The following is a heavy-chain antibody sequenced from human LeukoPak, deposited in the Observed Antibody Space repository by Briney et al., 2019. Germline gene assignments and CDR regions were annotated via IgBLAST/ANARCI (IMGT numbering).Heavy chain of an antibody. D-gene: IGHD6-13*01. J-gene: IGHJ3*02. CDR1: GYTFTSYG. CDR2: ISAYNGNT. V-gene: IGHV1-18*01. CDR3: ARGGDIAAAVDDAFDI. Sequence: ASVKVSCKASGYTFTSYGISWVRQAPGQGLEWMGWISAYNGNTNYAQKLQGRVTMTTDTSTSTAYMELSRLRSDDTAVYYCARGGDIAAAVDDAFDIWGQGTMVTVSS.